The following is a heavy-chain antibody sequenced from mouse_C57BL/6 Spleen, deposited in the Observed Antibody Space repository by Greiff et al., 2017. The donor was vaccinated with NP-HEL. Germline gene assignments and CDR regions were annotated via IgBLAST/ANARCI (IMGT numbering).Heavy chain of an antibody. CDR1: GYTFTSYW. J-gene: IGHJ1*03. V-gene: IGHV1-64*01. D-gene: IGHD4-1*01. CDR3: ARGDWDRWYFDV. Sequence: QVQLQQPGAELVKPGASVKLSCKASGYTFTSYWMHWVKQRPGHGLEWIGMIHPNSGSTNYNEKFKSKATLTVDKSSSTAYMQLSSLTSEDSAVYYCARGDWDRWYFDVWGTGTTVTVSS. CDR2: IHPNSGST.